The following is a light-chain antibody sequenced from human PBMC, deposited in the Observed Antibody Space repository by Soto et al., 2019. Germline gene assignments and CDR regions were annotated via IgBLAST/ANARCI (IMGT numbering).Light chain of an antibody. CDR3: QQYGSSPLYT. J-gene: IGKJ2*01. CDR1: QSVSSSY. V-gene: IGKV3-20*01. Sequence: EIVLTQSPGTLSLSPGERATLSCRSSQSVSSSYLAWYQQKPGQAPRLLIYGASSRATGIPDRFSGSGSGTEFTLTISRLEPEDFAVYYCQQYGSSPLYTFGHGTKLEI. CDR2: GAS.